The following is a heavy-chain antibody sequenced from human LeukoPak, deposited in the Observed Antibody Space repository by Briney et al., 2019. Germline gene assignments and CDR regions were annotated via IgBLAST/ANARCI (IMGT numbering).Heavy chain of an antibody. CDR2: INQDGSAK. V-gene: IGHV3-7*05. D-gene: IGHD5-12*01. Sequence: GGSLRLSCADSGFLFSNSWMAWVRQAPGRGLEWLANINQDGSAKTCVDSVKGRFTISRDNAMNSLYLQMNSLRAEDTAMYYCARDSGYNAFDYWGQGTLVTVSS. CDR3: ARDSGYNAFDY. CDR1: GFLFSNSW. J-gene: IGHJ4*02.